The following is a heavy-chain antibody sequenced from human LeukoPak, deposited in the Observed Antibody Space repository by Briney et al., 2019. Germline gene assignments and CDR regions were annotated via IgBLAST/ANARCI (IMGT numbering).Heavy chain of an antibody. J-gene: IGHJ4*02. Sequence: GGSLRLSCAASGFTFDDYAMHWVRQAPGKGLEWVSGISWNSGSIGYADSVKGRFTISRDNAKNSLYLQMNSLRAEDTAVYYCARDQRLYYDSSGYSLSWGQGTLVTVSS. CDR1: GFTFDDYA. V-gene: IGHV3-9*01. CDR2: ISWNSGSI. D-gene: IGHD3-22*01. CDR3: ARDQRLYYDSSGYSLS.